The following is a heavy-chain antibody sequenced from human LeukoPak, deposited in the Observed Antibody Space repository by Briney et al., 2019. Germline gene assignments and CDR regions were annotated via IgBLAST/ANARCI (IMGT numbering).Heavy chain of an antibody. Sequence: ASVKVSCKASGYTFTSYDINWVRQATGQGLEWMGWMNPNSGNTGYAQKFQGRVTMTRNTSISTAYMELSSLRSEDTAVYYCARGGPTTYYYGSSGPNDYWGQGTLVTVSS. CDR2: MNPNSGNT. D-gene: IGHD3-22*01. V-gene: IGHV1-8*01. J-gene: IGHJ4*02. CDR3: ARGGPTTYYYGSSGPNDY. CDR1: GYTFTSYD.